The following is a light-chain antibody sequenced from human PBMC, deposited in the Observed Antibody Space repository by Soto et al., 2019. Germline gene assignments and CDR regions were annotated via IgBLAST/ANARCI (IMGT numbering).Light chain of an antibody. CDR2: YHSDSNK. CDR3: CTGHSNARV. J-gene: IGLJ3*02. CDR1: SGVSVGDFW. V-gene: IGLV5-52*01. Sequence: QLVLTQPSSHSASSGASVRLTCMLSSGVSVGDFWIRWYQQQPGKPPRYLLYYHSDSNKGQGSGVPSGFSGCNDASAKAGILRIAGHPHEEEDDYYCCTGHSNARVFGGGTKVTVL.